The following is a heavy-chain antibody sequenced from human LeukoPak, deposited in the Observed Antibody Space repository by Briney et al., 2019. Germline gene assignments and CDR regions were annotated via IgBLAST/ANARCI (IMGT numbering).Heavy chain of an antibody. CDR2: IWYDGSNK. J-gene: IGHJ4*02. CDR3: ARGRSGAFDY. CDR1: GFTFSSYG. D-gene: IGHD3-10*01. V-gene: IGHV3-33*01. Sequence: GGSLRLSCAASGFTFSSYGMPWVRQAPGKGLEWVAIIWYDGSNKYYADSLKGRFTISRDNSKNTLYLQMNSLRAEDTAVYYCARGRSGAFDYWGQGTLVTVSS.